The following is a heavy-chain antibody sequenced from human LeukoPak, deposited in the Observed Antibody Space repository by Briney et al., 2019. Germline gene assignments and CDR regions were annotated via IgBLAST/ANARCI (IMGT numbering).Heavy chain of an antibody. CDR2: IYYSGST. V-gene: IGHV4-39*07. CDR3: ASAAFLYSSPKGYFDY. J-gene: IGHJ4*02. Sequence: SETLSLTCTVSGGSISSSSYYWGWIRQPPGKGLEWIGSIYYSGSTYYNPSLKSRVTISVDTSKNQFSLKLSSVTAADTAVYYCASAAFLYSSPKGYFDYWGQGTLVTVSS. D-gene: IGHD6-13*01. CDR1: GGSISSSSYY.